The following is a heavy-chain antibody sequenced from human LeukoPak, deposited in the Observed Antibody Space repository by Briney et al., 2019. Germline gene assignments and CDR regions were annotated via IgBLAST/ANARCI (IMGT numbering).Heavy chain of an antibody. D-gene: IGHD2-2*01. CDR1: GFTFSSYG. Sequence: PGGSLRLSCSASGFTFSSYGMHWGRQAPGKGLEWVAVISYDGSNKYYADSVKGRFTISRDNSKNTLYLQMHSLRAEDTAVYYCAKDFDVLVVVPAVDLDYWGQGTLVTVSS. CDR3: AKDFDVLVVVPAVDLDY. CDR2: ISYDGSNK. V-gene: IGHV3-30*18. J-gene: IGHJ4*02.